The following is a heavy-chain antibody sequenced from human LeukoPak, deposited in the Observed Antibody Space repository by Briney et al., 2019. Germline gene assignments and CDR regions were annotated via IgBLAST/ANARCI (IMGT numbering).Heavy chain of an antibody. CDR1: GGSISSYY. CDR2: IYTSGST. CDR3: ARLVVVPAAMEYYFDY. Sequence: PSETLSLTCTVPGGSISSYYWSWIRQPAGKGLEWIGRIYTSGSTNYNPSLKSRVTMSVDTSKNQFSLKLSSVTAADTAVYYCARLVVVPAAMEYYFDYWGQGTLVTVSS. J-gene: IGHJ4*02. V-gene: IGHV4-4*07. D-gene: IGHD2-2*01.